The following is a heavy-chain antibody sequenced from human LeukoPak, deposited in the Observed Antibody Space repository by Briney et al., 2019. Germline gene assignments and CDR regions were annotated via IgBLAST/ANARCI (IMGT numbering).Heavy chain of an antibody. CDR3: TSSGSLRPLGAFDI. Sequence: PGGSLRLSCAASVFTFSNAWMSWVRQAPGKGLEWVGRIKSKTDGGTTDYAAPVKGRFTISRDDSKNTLYLQMNSLKTEDTAVYYCTSSGSLRPLGAFDIWGQGTMVTVSS. CDR1: VFTFSNAW. D-gene: IGHD1-26*01. V-gene: IGHV3-15*01. CDR2: IKSKTDGGTT. J-gene: IGHJ3*02.